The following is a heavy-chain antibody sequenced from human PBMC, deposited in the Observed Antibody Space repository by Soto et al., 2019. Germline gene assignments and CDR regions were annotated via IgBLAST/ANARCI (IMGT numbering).Heavy chain of an antibody. CDR2: INHSGST. Sequence: SETLSLTCAVYGGSFSGYYWSWIRQPPGKGLEWIGEINHSGSTNYNPSLKSRVTISLDGAKNQFSLKMTSVTAADTGLYYCAARPYYYYCLDVWGQGTTVTVSS. CDR3: AARPYYYYCLDV. CDR1: GGSFSGYY. J-gene: IGHJ6*02. V-gene: IGHV4-34*03. D-gene: IGHD3-16*01.